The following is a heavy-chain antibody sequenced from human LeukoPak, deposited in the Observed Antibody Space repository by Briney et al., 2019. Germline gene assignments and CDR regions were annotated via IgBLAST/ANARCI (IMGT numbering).Heavy chain of an antibody. CDR1: GYTFTGYY. D-gene: IGHD3-22*01. V-gene: IGHV1-2*04. CDR3: ARDTGEDYYDSSDIRRYNDAFDI. Sequence: ASVKVSCKASGYTFTGYYMHWVRQAPGQGLEWMGWINPNSGGTNCAQKFQGWVTMTRDTSISTAYMELSRLRSDDTAVYYCARDTGEDYYDSSDIRRYNDAFDIWGQGTMVTVSS. J-gene: IGHJ3*02. CDR2: INPNSGGT.